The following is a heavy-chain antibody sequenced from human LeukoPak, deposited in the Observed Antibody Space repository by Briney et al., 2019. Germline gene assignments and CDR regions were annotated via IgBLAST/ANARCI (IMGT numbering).Heavy chain of an antibody. CDR1: GYTFTGYY. CDR3: ARGGMATPYDYYYYYYMDV. J-gene: IGHJ6*03. Sequence: ASVKVSCKASGYTFTGYYIHWVRQAPGQGLEWMGWINPNSGGTNYAQKFQGRVTMTRDTSISTAYMELSRLRSDDTAVYYCARGGMATPYDYYYYYYMDVWGKGTTVTVSS. V-gene: IGHV1-2*02. D-gene: IGHD5-24*01. CDR2: INPNSGGT.